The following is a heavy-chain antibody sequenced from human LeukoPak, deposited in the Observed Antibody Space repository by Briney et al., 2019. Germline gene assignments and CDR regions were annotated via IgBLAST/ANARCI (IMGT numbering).Heavy chain of an antibody. J-gene: IGHJ5*02. CDR2: IIGNGAST. Sequence: GGSLRLSCAASGFTFSRYAMHWVRQAPGKGLEYVSGIIGNGASTYYANSVEGRFTISRDNSKNTLYLQMGSLRAEDMAMYYCARAQWFGELPNWFDHWGQGTLVTVSS. CDR1: GFTFSRYA. CDR3: ARAQWFGELPNWFDH. V-gene: IGHV3-64*01. D-gene: IGHD3-10*01.